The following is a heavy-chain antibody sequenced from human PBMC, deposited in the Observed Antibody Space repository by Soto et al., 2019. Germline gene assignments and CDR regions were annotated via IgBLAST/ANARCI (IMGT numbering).Heavy chain of an antibody. Sequence: GGSLRLSCAASGFTFSSYAMTWVRQAPGKGLEWVSTISASGGGTYYADSVKGRFTISRDNSKNTLYLQMNSLRAEDTAVHYCARGGMMSYYPAYWGQGTLVTVSS. CDR1: GFTFSSYA. CDR2: ISASGGGT. CDR3: ARGGMMSYYPAY. D-gene: IGHD3-10*01. V-gene: IGHV3-23*01. J-gene: IGHJ4*02.